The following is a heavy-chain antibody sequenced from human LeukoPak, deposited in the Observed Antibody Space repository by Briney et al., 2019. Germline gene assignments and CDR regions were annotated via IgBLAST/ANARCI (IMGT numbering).Heavy chain of an antibody. CDR3: AKAEVAGNFDY. Sequence: GGSLRLSCAASGFNFRTYGMHWVRQAPGKGLEWVAFIRNDGTSKYQVDSVKGRFTISRDNSKNTLYLQMNSLRPEDTAVYYCAKAEVAGNFDYWGQGTLVTVSS. V-gene: IGHV3-30*02. D-gene: IGHD6-19*01. CDR1: GFNFRTYG. J-gene: IGHJ4*02. CDR2: IRNDGTSK.